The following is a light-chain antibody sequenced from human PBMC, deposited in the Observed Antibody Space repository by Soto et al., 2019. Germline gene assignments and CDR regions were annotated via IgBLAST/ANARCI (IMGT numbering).Light chain of an antibody. Sequence: QSALPQPASVSGSPGQSITISCTGTSSDIGYYNYVSWYQHHPGTAPKLIIYEVSNRPSGVSNCFSGSKSGNTASLTISGLQAEDEADYYCTSYTLTSTLHVFGTGTKLTVL. V-gene: IGLV2-14*01. CDR1: SSDIGYYNY. CDR3: TSYTLTSTLHV. CDR2: EVS. J-gene: IGLJ1*01.